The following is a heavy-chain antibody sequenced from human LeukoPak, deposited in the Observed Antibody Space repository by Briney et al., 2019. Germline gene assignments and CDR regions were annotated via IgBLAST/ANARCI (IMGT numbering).Heavy chain of an antibody. V-gene: IGHV1-18*01. CDR3: ARGEVVPAAIHPISWFDP. CDR1: GYTFTSYG. D-gene: IGHD2-2*02. CDR2: ISAYNGNT. Sequence: ASVKVSCKASGYTFTSYGISWVRQAPGQGLEWMGWISAYNGNTNYAQKFQGRVTITTDESTSTAYMELSSLRSEDTAVYYCARGEVVPAAIHPISWFDPWGQGTLVTVSS. J-gene: IGHJ5*02.